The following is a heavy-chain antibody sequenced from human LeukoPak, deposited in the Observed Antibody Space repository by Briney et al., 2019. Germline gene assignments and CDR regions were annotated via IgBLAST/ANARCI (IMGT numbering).Heavy chain of an antibody. D-gene: IGHD5-18*01. CDR1: GFTFSSYS. CDR2: INHSGST. Sequence: PGGSLRLSCAASGFTFSSYSMNWVRQPPGKGLEWIGEINHSGSTNYNPSLKSRVTISVDTSKNQFSLKLSSVTAADTAVYYCARASIQLWPRVWYFDLWGRGTLVTVSS. J-gene: IGHJ2*01. CDR3: ARASIQLWPRVWYFDL. V-gene: IGHV4-34*01.